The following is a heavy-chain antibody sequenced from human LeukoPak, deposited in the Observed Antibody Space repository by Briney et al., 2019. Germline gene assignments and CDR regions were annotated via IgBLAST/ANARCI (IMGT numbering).Heavy chain of an antibody. Sequence: SETLSVTCTVSGGSISSYYWSWIRQPPGKGLEWIGYIYYSGSTNYNPSLKSRVTISVDTSKNQFSLKLSSVTAADTAVYYCASSGYYSNWFDPWGPGNLVTVSS. CDR3: ASSGYYSNWFDP. CDR2: IYYSGST. J-gene: IGHJ5*02. CDR1: GGSISSYY. V-gene: IGHV4-59*01. D-gene: IGHD3-22*01.